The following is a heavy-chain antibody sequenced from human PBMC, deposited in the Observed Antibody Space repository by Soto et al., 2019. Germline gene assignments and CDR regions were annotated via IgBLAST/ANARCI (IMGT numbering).Heavy chain of an antibody. Sequence: GGSLRLSCAASGFTFSSYAMSWVRQAPGKGLEWVSAISGSGGSTYYADSVKGRFTISRDNSKNTLYLQMNSLRAEDTAVYYCAKDQPTKGYCSSTSCYRAFDIWGQGTMVTVSS. CDR2: ISGSGGST. J-gene: IGHJ3*02. CDR1: GFTFSSYA. CDR3: AKDQPTKGYCSSTSCYRAFDI. D-gene: IGHD2-2*02. V-gene: IGHV3-23*01.